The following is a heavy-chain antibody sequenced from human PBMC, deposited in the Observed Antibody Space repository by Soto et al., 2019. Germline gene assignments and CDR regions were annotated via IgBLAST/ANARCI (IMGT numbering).Heavy chain of an antibody. Sequence: GGSLRLSCAASGFTFSSYGMHWVRQAPGEGLEWVAVIWYDGSNKYYADSVKGRFTISRDNSKNTLYLQMNSLRAEDTAVYYCARDHYYYDSSGLLDYWGQGTLVTVSS. CDR2: IWYDGSNK. CDR3: ARDHYYYDSSGLLDY. V-gene: IGHV3-33*01. D-gene: IGHD3-22*01. J-gene: IGHJ4*02. CDR1: GFTFSSYG.